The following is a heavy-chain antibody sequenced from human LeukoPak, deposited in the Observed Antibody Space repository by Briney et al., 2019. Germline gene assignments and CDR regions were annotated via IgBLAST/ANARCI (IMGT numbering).Heavy chain of an antibody. CDR3: ARGTYYYDSSGYYSFDY. CDR2: FDPEDGET. J-gene: IGHJ4*02. V-gene: IGHV1-24*01. Sequence: ASVKVSCKVSGYTLTELSMHWVRQAPGKGLEWMGGFDPEDGETIYAQKFQGRVTITADESTSTAYMELSSLRSEDTAVYYCARGTYYYDSSGYYSFDYWGQGTLVTVSS. D-gene: IGHD3-22*01. CDR1: GYTLTELS.